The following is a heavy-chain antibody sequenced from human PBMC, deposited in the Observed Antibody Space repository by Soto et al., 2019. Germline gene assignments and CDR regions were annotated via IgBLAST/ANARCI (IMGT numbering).Heavy chain of an antibody. CDR3: AKIVGATTVAFDI. Sequence: GGSLRLSCAASGFTFSSYGIHWVRQAPGKGLEWVAVIWYDGSNKYYADSVKGRFTISRDNSKNTLYLQMNSLRAEDTAVYYCAKIVGATTVAFDIWGQGTMVTVS. D-gene: IGHD1-26*01. CDR1: GFTFSSYG. CDR2: IWYDGSNK. J-gene: IGHJ3*02. V-gene: IGHV3-33*06.